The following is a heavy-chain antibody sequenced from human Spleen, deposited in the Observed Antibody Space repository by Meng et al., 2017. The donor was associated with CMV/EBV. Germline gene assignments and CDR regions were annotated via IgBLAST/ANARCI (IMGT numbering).Heavy chain of an antibody. J-gene: IGHJ6*02. CDR2: IYSGGST. Sequence: GESLKISCAASGFTVSSNYMSWVRQAPGKGLEWVSVIYSGGSTYYADYVKGRFTITRDNSKNTLYLQMNSLRAEDTAVYYCAREGGYDDARYYYGMDVWGQGTTVTVSS. CDR1: GFTVSSNY. CDR3: AREGGYDDARYYYGMDV. D-gene: IGHD5-12*01. V-gene: IGHV3-53*01.